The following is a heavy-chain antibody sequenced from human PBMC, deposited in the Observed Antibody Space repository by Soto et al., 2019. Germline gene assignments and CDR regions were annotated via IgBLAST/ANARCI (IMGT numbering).Heavy chain of an antibody. CDR3: ARETGLRSSGWSYDFDF. CDR1: GFTLSSYS. D-gene: IGHD6-19*01. V-gene: IGHV3-48*02. CDR2: ISGSGGTI. J-gene: IGHJ4*02. Sequence: EVQLVESGGGLVQPGGSLRLSCAASGFTLSSYSMHWVRQAPGKGLEWVSYISGSGGTIYYADSVKGRFTIARDNAKNSLSVQMNSLRDEDTAVYVCARETGLRSSGWSYDFDFWGQGTLVTVSS.